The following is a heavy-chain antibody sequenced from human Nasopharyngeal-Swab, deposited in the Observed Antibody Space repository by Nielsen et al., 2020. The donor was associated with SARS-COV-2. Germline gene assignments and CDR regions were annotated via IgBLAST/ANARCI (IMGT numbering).Heavy chain of an antibody. J-gene: IGHJ4*02. Sequence: GESLKISCAASGFTFSSYSMNWVPQAPGKGLEWVSSISSSSSYIYYADSVKGRFTISRDNAKNSLYLQMNSLRAEDTAVYYCAGDNYYGSGTLFDYWGQGTLVTVSS. V-gene: IGHV3-21*01. CDR3: AGDNYYGSGTLFDY. CDR2: ISSSSSYI. D-gene: IGHD3-10*01. CDR1: GFTFSSYS.